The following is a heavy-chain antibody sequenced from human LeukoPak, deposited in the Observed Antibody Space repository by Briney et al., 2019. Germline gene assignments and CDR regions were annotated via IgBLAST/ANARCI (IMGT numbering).Heavy chain of an antibody. D-gene: IGHD2-15*01. V-gene: IGHV1-58*02. CDR3: AAGTCRGGSCYSDDY. CDR1: GFTFTSSA. J-gene: IGHJ4*02. CDR2: IVVGSGNT. Sequence: ASVKVSCKASGFTFTSSAMQWVRQARGQRLEWIGWIVVGSGNTNYAQKFQERVTITRDMSTSTAYMELSSLRSEDTAVFYCAAGTCRGGSCYSDDYWGQGTLVTVSS.